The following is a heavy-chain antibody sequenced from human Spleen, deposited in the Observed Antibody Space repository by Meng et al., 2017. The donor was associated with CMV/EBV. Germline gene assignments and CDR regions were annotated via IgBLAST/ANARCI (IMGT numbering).Heavy chain of an antibody. CDR3: AKDHVAVTGIGPLFDS. D-gene: IGHD6-19*01. J-gene: IGHJ4*02. Sequence: GESLKISCAASGFTVSSNYMSWVRQAPGKGLEWVSTITPGVRTHYADSVKGRFTISRDISKDLLYLEMHSLRAEDTAVYYCAKDHVAVTGIGPLFDSWGQGTLVTVSS. V-gene: IGHV3-53*01. CDR1: GFTVSSNY. CDR2: ITPGVRT.